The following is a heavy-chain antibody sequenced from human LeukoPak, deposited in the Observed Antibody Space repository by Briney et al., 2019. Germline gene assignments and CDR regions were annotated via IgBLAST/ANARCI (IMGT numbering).Heavy chain of an antibody. CDR1: GFTFSSYG. CDR2: IRGSGGNT. V-gene: IGHV3-23*01. Sequence: GGPLRLSCAASGFTFSSYGMSWVRQAPGKGLEWVSSIRGSGGNTYYADSVKRRFTISRDNSKSMLYLQINSLRVEDTAVYYCARDGGYTSAWSWGQGTLVTVSS. D-gene: IGHD6-13*01. CDR3: ARDGGYTSAWS. J-gene: IGHJ5*02.